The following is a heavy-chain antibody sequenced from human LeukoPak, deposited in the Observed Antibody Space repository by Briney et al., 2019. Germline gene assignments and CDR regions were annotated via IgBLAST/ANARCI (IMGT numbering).Heavy chain of an antibody. Sequence: PSETLSLTCAVSGYSISSGYYWDWIRQPPGKGLEWIGSIYHSGSTYYNPSLKSRVTISVDTSKNQFSLKLSSVTAADTAVYYCARLGLRSEGWGQGTLVTVSS. CDR1: GYSISSGYY. CDR3: ARLGLRSEG. J-gene: IGHJ4*02. CDR2: IYHSGST. V-gene: IGHV4-38-2*01. D-gene: IGHD5-12*01.